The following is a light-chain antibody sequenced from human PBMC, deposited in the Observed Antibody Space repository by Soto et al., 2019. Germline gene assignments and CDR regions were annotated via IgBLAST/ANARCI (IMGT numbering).Light chain of an antibody. CDR2: TVT. CDR1: SSDVGGNNY. V-gene: IGLV2-11*01. CDR3: CSYAGSFTWV. Sequence: QSALTQPRSVSGSPGQSVTISCTGTSSDVGGNNYVSWYQQHPGRAPKLMIYTVTDRPLGVPDRFSGSKSGNTASLTISGLQAEDEADYYCCSYAGSFTWVFGGGTKLTVL. J-gene: IGLJ3*02.